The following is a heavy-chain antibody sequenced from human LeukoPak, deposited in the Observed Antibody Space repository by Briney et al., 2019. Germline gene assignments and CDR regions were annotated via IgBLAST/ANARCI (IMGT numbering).Heavy chain of an antibody. D-gene: IGHD4-23*01. Sequence: SVKVSCKASGGTFSSYAISWVRQAPGRGLEWMGGIIPIFGTANYAQKFQGRVTITTDESTSTAYMELSSLRSEDTAVYYCAREGYDYGGNWFDYWGQGTLVTVSS. V-gene: IGHV1-69*05. J-gene: IGHJ4*02. CDR2: IIPIFGTA. CDR3: AREGYDYGGNWFDY. CDR1: GGTFSSYA.